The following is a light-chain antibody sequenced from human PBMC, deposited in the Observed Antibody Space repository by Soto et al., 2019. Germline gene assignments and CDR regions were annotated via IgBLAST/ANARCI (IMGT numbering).Light chain of an antibody. CDR3: SSYTTNKTLL. CDR2: EVS. Sequence: QSALTQPASVSGSPGQSITISCTGTSSDVGSSNFVSWYQQHPGKAPKLIFYEVSNRPPGLSDRFSGSNSGTTASLTISGLQAEHEADYFCSSYTTNKTLLFGGGTKLTVL. CDR1: SSDVGSSNF. V-gene: IGLV2-14*01. J-gene: IGLJ2*01.